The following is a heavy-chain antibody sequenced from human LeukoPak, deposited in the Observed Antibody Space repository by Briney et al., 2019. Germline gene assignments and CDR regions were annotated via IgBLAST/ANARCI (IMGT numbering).Heavy chain of an antibody. D-gene: IGHD3-16*01. CDR1: GFTFSSYE. CDR3: ARFITGPFDY. V-gene: IGHV3-48*03. CDR2: ISSSGSTI. Sequence: GGSLRLSCAASGFTFSSYEMNWVRQAPGKGLEWVSYISSSGSTIYYADSVKGRFTISRDNAKNSLSLQMNSLRAEDTAVYYCARFITGPFDYWGQGTLVTVSS. J-gene: IGHJ4*02.